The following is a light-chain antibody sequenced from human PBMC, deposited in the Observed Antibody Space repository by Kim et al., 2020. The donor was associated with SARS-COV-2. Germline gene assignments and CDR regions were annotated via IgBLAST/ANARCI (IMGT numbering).Light chain of an antibody. CDR2: DAS. V-gene: IGKV3-11*01. CDR3: QQRGN. J-gene: IGKJ5*01. Sequence: VVRQSPATLSFSPGERATLSCRASQSVGTYLAWYQQKPGQAPRLLIYDASKRATGIPARFRGSGSGTDFTLTIGTLEPEDSAVYYCQQRGNFGQGTRLEIK. CDR1: QSVGTY.